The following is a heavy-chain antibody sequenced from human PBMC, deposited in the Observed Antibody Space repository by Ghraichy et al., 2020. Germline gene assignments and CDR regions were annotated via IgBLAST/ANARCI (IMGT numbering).Heavy chain of an antibody. V-gene: IGHV4-34*01. D-gene: IGHD2-15*01. Sequence: SETLSLTCAVYGGSFSGYYWSWIRQPPGKGLEWIGEINHSGSTNYNPSLKSRVTISVDTSKNQFSLKLSSVTAADTAVYYCARSLRLRQGVLGYCSGGSCYSSERNTKGWFDPWGQGTLVTVSS. CDR2: INHSGST. CDR3: ARSLRLRQGVLGYCSGGSCYSSERNTKGWFDP. J-gene: IGHJ5*02. CDR1: GGSFSGYY.